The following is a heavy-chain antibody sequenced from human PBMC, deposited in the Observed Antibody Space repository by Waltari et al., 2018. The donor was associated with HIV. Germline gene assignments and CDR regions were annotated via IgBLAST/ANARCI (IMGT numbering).Heavy chain of an antibody. CDR1: GFTLSSHR. Sequence: EVQLVESGGGLVQPGGSLRLSCAASGFTLSSHRSSLVRQAPGKGLEWVANIKQDGSEKYYVDSVKGRFTISRDNAKNSLYLQMNSLRAEDTAVYYCARDRHYDILTGSYFDYWGQGTLVTVSS. CDR3: ARDRHYDILTGSYFDY. CDR2: IKQDGSEK. J-gene: IGHJ4*02. D-gene: IGHD3-9*01. V-gene: IGHV3-7*01.